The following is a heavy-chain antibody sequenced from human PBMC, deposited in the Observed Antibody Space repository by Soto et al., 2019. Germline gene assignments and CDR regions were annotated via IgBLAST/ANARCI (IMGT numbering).Heavy chain of an antibody. CDR3: ASSPDYGDYMGFDY. Sequence: SETLSLTCTVSGGSISSYYWSWIRQPPGKGLEWIGYIYYSGSTNYNPSLKSRVTISVDTSKNQFSLKLSSVTAADTAVYYCASSPDYGDYMGFDYWGQGTLVTVSS. V-gene: IGHV4-59*01. D-gene: IGHD4-17*01. CDR1: GGSISSYY. J-gene: IGHJ4*02. CDR2: IYYSGST.